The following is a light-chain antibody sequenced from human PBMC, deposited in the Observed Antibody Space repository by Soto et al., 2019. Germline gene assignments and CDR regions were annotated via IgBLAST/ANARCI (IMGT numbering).Light chain of an antibody. CDR2: GAS. Sequence: PGESATLSCRSSQSVSSSYLAWYQQKPGQAPRLLIYGASSRATGIPDRFSGSGSGTDFTLTINRLEPEDFAVYYCQQYDSSPQGFTFGPGTKVDIK. J-gene: IGKJ3*01. V-gene: IGKV3-20*01. CDR3: QQYDSSPQGFT. CDR1: QSVSSSY.